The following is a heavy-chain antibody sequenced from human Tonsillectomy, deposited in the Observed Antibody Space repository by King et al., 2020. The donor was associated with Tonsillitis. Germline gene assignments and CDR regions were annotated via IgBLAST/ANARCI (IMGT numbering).Heavy chain of an antibody. V-gene: IGHV4-31*01. CDR2: IYYSGST. CDR1: GGSISSGGYY. CDR3: ARGRYYQYYFDY. J-gene: IGHJ4*02. Sequence: VQLQESGPGLVKPSQTLSLTCTVSGGSISSGGYYWSWIRQHPGKGLEWIGYIYYSGSTYYNPSLKSLVTISVDTSKNPFSLKLSSVTAADTAVYYCARGRYYQYYFDYWGQGTLVTVSS. D-gene: IGHD3-22*01.